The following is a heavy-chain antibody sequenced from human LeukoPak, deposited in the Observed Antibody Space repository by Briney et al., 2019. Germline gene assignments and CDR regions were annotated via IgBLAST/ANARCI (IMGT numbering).Heavy chain of an antibody. CDR2: MNPNSGNT. J-gene: IGHJ3*02. CDR1: GYTFTSYD. V-gene: IGHV1-8*01. CDR3: ARGAYYYDSSGADAFDI. Sequence: ASVKVSCKASGYTFTSYDISWVRQATGQGLEWMGWMNPNSGNTGYAQKFQGRVTMTRNTSISTAYMELSSLRSEDTAVYYCARGAYYYDSSGADAFDIWGQGTMVTVSS. D-gene: IGHD3-22*01.